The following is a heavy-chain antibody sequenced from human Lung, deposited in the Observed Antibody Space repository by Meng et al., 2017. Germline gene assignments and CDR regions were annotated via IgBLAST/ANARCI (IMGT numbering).Heavy chain of an antibody. V-gene: IGHV1-18*01. J-gene: IGHJ5*02. Sequence: QVQLEQSGVEAKKPGASVKVSCKASGYTFASSATYGITWVRQAPGQGLEWMGWINSYVGNTNYAQNLQGRVTMTTETSTSTAYMELRSLRSDDTAVYYCARDSNGIASALRTWGQGTLVTVSS. CDR3: ARDSNGIASALRT. D-gene: IGHD6-13*01. CDR2: INSYVGNT. CDR1: GYTFASSATYG.